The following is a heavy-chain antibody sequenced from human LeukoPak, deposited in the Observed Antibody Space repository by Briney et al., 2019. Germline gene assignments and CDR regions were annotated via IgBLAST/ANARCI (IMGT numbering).Heavy chain of an antibody. CDR3: ARVRTWVAVPGPFDC. D-gene: IGHD6-19*01. CDR2: IKQDGSET. Sequence: PGGSLRLSCAASGFTFSSYWMTWVRQAPGKGLEWVANIKQDGSETYVESVKGRSTNSRDNAKNSLYMQMNGLRAGDTAVYYGARVRTWVAVPGPFDCWGQGTVVTVSS. V-gene: IGHV3-7*01. CDR1: GFTFSSYW. J-gene: IGHJ4*02.